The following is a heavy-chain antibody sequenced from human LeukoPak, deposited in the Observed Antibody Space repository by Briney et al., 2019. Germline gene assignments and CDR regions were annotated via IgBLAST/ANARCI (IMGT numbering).Heavy chain of an antibody. J-gene: IGHJ4*02. CDR1: GGSFSGYY. CDR3: ARDSLGFDY. Sequence: SETLSLTCAVHGGSFSGYYWSWIRQPPGKGLEWIGEINHSGSTNYNPSLKSRVTISVDTSKNQFSLKLSSVTAADTAVYYCARDSLGFDYWGQGTLVTVSS. CDR2: INHSGST. V-gene: IGHV4-34*01. D-gene: IGHD3-22*01.